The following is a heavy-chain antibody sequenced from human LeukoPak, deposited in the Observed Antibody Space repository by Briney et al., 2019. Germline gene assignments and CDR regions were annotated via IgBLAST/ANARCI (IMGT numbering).Heavy chain of an antibody. D-gene: IGHD3-22*01. CDR1: GGSISGSTSY. CDR3: ARVTGYMIEDYFDY. Sequence: SETLSLTCTVSGGSISGSTSYWGWIRQSPGKGLEWIGLLNYSGTTYYNPSFKSRVSISIDRSRTQFSLKLSSVTAADTAFYYCARVTGYMIEDYFDYWGQGTLVTVSS. J-gene: IGHJ4*02. V-gene: IGHV4-39*07. CDR2: LNYSGTT.